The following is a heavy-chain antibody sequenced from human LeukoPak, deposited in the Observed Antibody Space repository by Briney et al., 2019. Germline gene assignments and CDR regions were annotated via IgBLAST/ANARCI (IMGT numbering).Heavy chain of an antibody. CDR3: ANQNSSGWYGPFDY. CDR1: AFSFSSYN. D-gene: IGHD6-19*01. Sequence: PGGSLRLSCAASAFSFSSYNMNWVRQAPGKGLEWVSSITSSGSYIYYADSVKGRFTISRDNSKNTLYLQMNSLRAEDTAVYYCANQNSSGWYGPFDYWGQGTLVTVSS. V-gene: IGHV3-21*04. J-gene: IGHJ4*02. CDR2: ITSSGSYI.